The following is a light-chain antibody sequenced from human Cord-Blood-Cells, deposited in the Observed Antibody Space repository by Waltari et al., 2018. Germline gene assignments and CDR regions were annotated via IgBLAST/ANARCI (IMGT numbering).Light chain of an antibody. CDR3: QQSYSTPPIT. Sequence: DLQMTQSSSSLSASVGDRVTTTCRAIQSISSYLNWYQQKPGKAPKLLIYAASSLQSGVPSRFSGSGSGTDFTLTISSLQPEDFATYYCQQSYSTPPITFGQGTRLEIK. CDR2: AAS. V-gene: IGKV1-39*01. J-gene: IGKJ5*01. CDR1: QSISSY.